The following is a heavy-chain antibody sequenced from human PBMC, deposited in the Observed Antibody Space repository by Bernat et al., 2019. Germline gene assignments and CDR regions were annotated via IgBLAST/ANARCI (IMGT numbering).Heavy chain of an antibody. CDR1: GGSISGYY. D-gene: IGHD4-23*01. Sequence: QVQLQESGPGLVKPSETLSLTCTVSGGSISGYYWSWIRQPPGKGLDWIGYIYYTGSTNYNPSLKSRVTISVDTSKNQFPLKLSSVTAADTAVYYCARRLNCGGNYDLWGRGTLVTVSS. J-gene: IGHJ2*01. CDR3: ARRLNCGGNYDL. V-gene: IGHV4-59*08. CDR2: IYYTGST.